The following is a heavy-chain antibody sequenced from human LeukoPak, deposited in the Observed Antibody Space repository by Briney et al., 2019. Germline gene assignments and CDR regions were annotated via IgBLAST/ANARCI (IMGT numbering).Heavy chain of an antibody. Sequence: ASVKVSCKVSGYTLTELSMHWVRQAPGKGLEWMGGFDPEDGETIYAQKSQGRVTMTEDTSTDTAYMELSSLRSEDTAVYYCATGGYSSSWYGRLAFDIWGQGTMVTVSS. D-gene: IGHD6-13*01. CDR1: GYTLTELS. CDR2: FDPEDGET. J-gene: IGHJ3*02. CDR3: ATGGYSSSWYGRLAFDI. V-gene: IGHV1-24*01.